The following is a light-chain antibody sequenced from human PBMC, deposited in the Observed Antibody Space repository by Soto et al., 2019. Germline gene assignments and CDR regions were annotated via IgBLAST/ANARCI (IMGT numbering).Light chain of an antibody. CDR2: DVS. Sequence: QSALTQPASVSGSPGQSITISCTGTSSDVGSYNLVSWYQQHPGKAPKLIIYDVSHRPSGVSYRFSGSKSGNTASLTISGLQAEDEADYSCSSYTTITTLYVFGTGTKLTVL. CDR1: SSDVGSYNL. V-gene: IGLV2-14*02. CDR3: SSYTTITTLYV. J-gene: IGLJ1*01.